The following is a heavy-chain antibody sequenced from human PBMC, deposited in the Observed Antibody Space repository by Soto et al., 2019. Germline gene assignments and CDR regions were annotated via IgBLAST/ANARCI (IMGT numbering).Heavy chain of an antibody. Sequence: GGSLRLSCAASGFTFSSYSMNWVRQAPGKGLEWVSYISSSSSTIYYADSVKGRFTISRDNAKNSLYLQMNSLRAEDTAVYYRARDDAAGWFDPWGQGTLGTVSS. CDR3: ARDDAAGWFDP. CDR2: ISSSSSTI. V-gene: IGHV3-48*01. D-gene: IGHD3-10*01. J-gene: IGHJ5*02. CDR1: GFTFSSYS.